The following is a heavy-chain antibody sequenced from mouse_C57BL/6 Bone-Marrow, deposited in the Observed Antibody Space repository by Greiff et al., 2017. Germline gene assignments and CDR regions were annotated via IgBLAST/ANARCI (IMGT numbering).Heavy chain of an antibody. CDR1: GYTFTDYN. CDR2: INPNNGGT. D-gene: IGHD1-1*01. CDR3: ARSRRLLLRYGAMDY. J-gene: IGHJ4*01. V-gene: IGHV1-22*01. Sequence: EVQLQESGPELVKPGASVKMSCKASGYTFTDYNMHWVKQSHGKSLEWIGYINPNNGGTSYNQKFKGKATLTVNKSSSTAYMELRGLTSEDSAVYYCARSRRLLLRYGAMDYWGQGTSVTVSS.